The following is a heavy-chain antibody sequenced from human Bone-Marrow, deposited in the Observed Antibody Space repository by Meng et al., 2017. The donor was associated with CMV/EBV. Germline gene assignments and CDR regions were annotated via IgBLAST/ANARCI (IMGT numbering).Heavy chain of an antibody. D-gene: IGHD1-26*01. Sequence: ASVKVSCKASGYTFTSYYMHWVRQAPGQGLEWMGIINPSGGSTSYAQKFQGRVTMTRDTSISTAYMELSRLRSDDTAVYYCARANSDSGSYYYYGMDVWGQGTTVTVSS. CDR2: INPSGGST. J-gene: IGHJ6*02. CDR3: ARANSDSGSYYYYGMDV. CDR1: GYTFTSYY. V-gene: IGHV1-46*01.